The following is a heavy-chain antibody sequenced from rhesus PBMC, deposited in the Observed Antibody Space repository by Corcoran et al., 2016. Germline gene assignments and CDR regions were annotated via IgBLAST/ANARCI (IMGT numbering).Heavy chain of an antibody. D-gene: IGHD3-16*01. V-gene: IGHV4-143*01. J-gene: IGHJ4*01. Sequence: QVQLQESGPGLVKPSDTLSLTCPVSGGYISGYSYWNWLRKRPGKGLEWIGGSKGHTSNTHYNPSLNTRGTISKDTSKNQFALTLSSATAADTAVDYCARALQSYYHFVDYWGQGVLVTVSS. CDR1: GGYISGYSY. CDR3: ARALQSYYHFVDY. CDR2: SKGHTSNT.